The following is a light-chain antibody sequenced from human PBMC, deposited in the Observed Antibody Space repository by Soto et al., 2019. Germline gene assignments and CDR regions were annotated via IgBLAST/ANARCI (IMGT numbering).Light chain of an antibody. CDR2: EES. CDR1: QAVPNN. J-gene: IGKJ4*01. Sequence: DIQLTQSPSFLSASVGDRVTITCRPSQAVPNNMAWYQQKPGKPPKLLIYEESTLHSGVTSRFSGRKSGTQFTLTIDSLQPEDFATYYCQPVKTYPRTVGGGTQVEIK. V-gene: IGKV1-9*01. CDR3: QPVKTYPRT.